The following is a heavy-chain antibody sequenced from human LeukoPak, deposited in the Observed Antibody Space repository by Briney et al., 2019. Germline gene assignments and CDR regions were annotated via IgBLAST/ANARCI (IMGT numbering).Heavy chain of an antibody. D-gene: IGHD5-12*01. Sequence: GGSLRLSCAASGFTFSAYAMSWVRQAPGKGLEWVSAIGGSGGGTYYADSVKGRFTISRDNAENTLYLQMNSLRAEDTALYYCARYSESYHAIDYWGQGTLVTVSS. CDR3: ARYSESYHAIDY. J-gene: IGHJ4*02. V-gene: IGHV3-23*01. CDR2: IGGSGGGT. CDR1: GFTFSAYA.